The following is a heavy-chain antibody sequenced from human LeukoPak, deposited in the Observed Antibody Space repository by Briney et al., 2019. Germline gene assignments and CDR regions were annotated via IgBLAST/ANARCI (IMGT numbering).Heavy chain of an antibody. CDR1: GFTFTSSA. D-gene: IGHD4-17*01. V-gene: IGHV1-58*01. J-gene: IGHJ4*02. CDR3: ALSSNERFQGTVTKRGNGPKGAFDY. Sequence: GASVKVSCKASGFTFTSSAVQWVRQARGQRLEWIGWIVVGSGNTNYAQKFQERVTITRDMSTSTAYMELSSLRSEDTAVYYCALSSNERFQGTVTKRGNGPKGAFDYWGRGTLVTVSS. CDR2: IVVGSGNT.